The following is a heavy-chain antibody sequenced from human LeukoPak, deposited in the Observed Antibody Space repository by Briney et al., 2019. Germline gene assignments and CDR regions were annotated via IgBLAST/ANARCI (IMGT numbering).Heavy chain of an antibody. V-gene: IGHV4-34*01. Sequence: PSETLSLTCAVYGGSFSGYYLSWIRQPPGKGLEWIGEINHSGSTNYNPSLKSRVTISVDTSKNQFSLKLSSVTAADTAVYYCARGQAVWALFGVVMGYYFDYWGQGTLVSVSS. J-gene: IGHJ4*02. CDR2: INHSGST. CDR3: ARGQAVWALFGVVMGYYFDY. CDR1: GGSFSGYY. D-gene: IGHD3-3*01.